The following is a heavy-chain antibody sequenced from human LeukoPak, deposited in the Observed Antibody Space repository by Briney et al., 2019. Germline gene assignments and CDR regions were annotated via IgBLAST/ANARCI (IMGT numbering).Heavy chain of an antibody. V-gene: IGHV3-30*03. J-gene: IGHJ4*02. D-gene: IGHD6-13*01. CDR2: ISYDGSNK. CDR3: AANGVYSSSWWDYFDY. CDR1: GFTFSSYG. Sequence: PGRSLRLSCAASGFTFSSYGMHWVRQAPGKWLEWVAVISYDGSNKYYADSVKGRFTISRDNSKNTLYLQMNSLRAEDTAVYYCAANGVYSSSWWDYFDYWGQGTLVTVSS.